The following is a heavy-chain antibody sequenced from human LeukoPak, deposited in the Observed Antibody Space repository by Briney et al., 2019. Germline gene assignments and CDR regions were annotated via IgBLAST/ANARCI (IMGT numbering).Heavy chain of an antibody. V-gene: IGHV4-59*12. CDR1: GGSISSYY. J-gene: IGHJ4*02. Sequence: SETLSLTCTVSGGSISSYYWSWIRQPPGKGLEWIGSIYYSGSTYYNPSLKSRVTISVDTSKNQFSLKLSSVTAADTAVYYCAREPHYYDSSDSLWGQGTLVTVSS. CDR3: AREPHYYDSSDSL. CDR2: IYYSGST. D-gene: IGHD3-22*01.